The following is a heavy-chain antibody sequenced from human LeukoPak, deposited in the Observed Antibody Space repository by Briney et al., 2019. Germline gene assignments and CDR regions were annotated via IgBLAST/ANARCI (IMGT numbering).Heavy chain of an antibody. CDR2: ISSSSSYI. CDR1: GFTFSSYS. D-gene: IGHD7-27*01. Sequence: GGSLRLSCAASGFTFSSYSMNWVRRAPGKGLEWVSSISSSSSYIYYADSVKGRFTISRDNAKNSLYLQMNSLRAEDTAVYYCARDGERDLDYWGQGTLVTVSS. J-gene: IGHJ4*02. CDR3: ARDGERDLDY. V-gene: IGHV3-21*01.